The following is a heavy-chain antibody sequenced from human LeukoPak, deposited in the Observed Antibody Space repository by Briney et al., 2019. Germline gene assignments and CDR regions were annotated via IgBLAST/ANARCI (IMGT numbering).Heavy chain of an antibody. CDR1: GFSIRTYW. J-gene: IGHJ6*03. CDR3: VAVADYYYMDV. D-gene: IGHD6-19*01. Sequence: GGSLRLSCAASGFSIRTYWMSWVRQAPGKGLEWVANIKQDGSEKNSVDSVKGRFTISRDNAKNSLYLQMNSLRAEDTALYYYVAVADYYYMDVWGKGTPVTISS. CDR2: IKQDGSEK. V-gene: IGHV3-7*01.